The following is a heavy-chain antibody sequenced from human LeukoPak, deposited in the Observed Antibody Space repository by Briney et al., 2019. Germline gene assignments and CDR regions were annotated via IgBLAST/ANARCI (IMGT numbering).Heavy chain of an antibody. CDR2: INHSGST. J-gene: IGHJ6*02. Sequence: SETLSLTCAVYGGSFSGYYWSWLRQPPGKGLEWIGEINHSGSTNYNPSLKSRVTISVDTSKNQFSLKLSSVTAADTAVYYCARGPLAYCGGDCQPRYYYYYGMDVWGQGTTVTVSS. CDR1: GGSFSGYY. CDR3: ARGPLAYCGGDCQPRYYYYYGMDV. V-gene: IGHV4-34*01. D-gene: IGHD2-21*02.